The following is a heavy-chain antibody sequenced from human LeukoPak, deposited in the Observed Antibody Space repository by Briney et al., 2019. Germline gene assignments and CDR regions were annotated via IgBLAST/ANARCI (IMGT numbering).Heavy chain of an antibody. CDR2: IKQAGSEN. CDR3: AREYHDYSIDY. J-gene: IGHJ4*02. V-gene: IGHV3-7*01. CDR1: GFIFSSYW. Sequence: GGSLRLSCAASGFIFSSYWMTWVRQAPGKGLEWVANIKQAGSENSYVDSVKGRFTISRDNAKNTLYLQMNSLRAEDTAVYYCAREYHDYSIDYWGQGTLVTVSS. D-gene: IGHD4-11*01.